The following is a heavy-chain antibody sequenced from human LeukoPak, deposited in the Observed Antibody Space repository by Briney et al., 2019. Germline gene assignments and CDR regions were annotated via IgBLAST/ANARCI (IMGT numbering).Heavy chain of an antibody. V-gene: IGHV3-7*01. CDR3: ARNRYFDL. CDR2: IKQDGSEK. J-gene: IGHJ2*01. CDR1: GFTFRSYS. Sequence: GGSLRLSCAASGFTFRSYSMNWVRQAPGKGLEWVANIKQDGSEKYYVDSVKGRFTISRDNAKNSLYLQMNSLRAEDTAVYYCARNRYFDLWGRGTLVTVSS.